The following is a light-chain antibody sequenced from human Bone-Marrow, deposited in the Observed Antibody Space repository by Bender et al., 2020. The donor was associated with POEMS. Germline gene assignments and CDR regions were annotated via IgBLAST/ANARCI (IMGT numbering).Light chain of an antibody. CDR1: KNDVGGYHY. Sequence: QSALTQPASVSGSPGQSITISCTGTKNDVGGYHYVSWYQQHPDKAPTLIIYDVSIRPSGVSDRFSGSKSGNTASLTISGLQAEDEADYYCSSYTTISTLVFGGGTKLTVL. J-gene: IGLJ3*02. V-gene: IGLV2-14*03. CDR3: SSYTTISTLV. CDR2: DVS.